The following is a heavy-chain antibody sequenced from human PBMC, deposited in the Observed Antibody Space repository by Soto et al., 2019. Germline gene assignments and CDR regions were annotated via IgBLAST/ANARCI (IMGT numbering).Heavy chain of an antibody. CDR2: ISYDGSNK. CDR1: GFTFSSYA. V-gene: IGHV3-30-3*01. J-gene: IGHJ3*02. CDR3: ARGRAYYYDSSGYYPDDAFDI. D-gene: IGHD3-22*01. Sequence: GGSLRLSCAASGFTFSSYAMHWVRQAPGKGLEWVAVISYDGSNKYYADSVKGRFTISRDNSKNTLYLQMNSLRAEDTAVYYCARGRAYYYDSSGYYPDDAFDIWGQGTMVTVSS.